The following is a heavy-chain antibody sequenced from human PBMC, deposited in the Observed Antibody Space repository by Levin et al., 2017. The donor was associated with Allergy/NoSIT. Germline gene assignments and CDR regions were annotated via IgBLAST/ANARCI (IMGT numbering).Heavy chain of an antibody. Sequence: GGSLRLSCAASGFTFSSYSMNWVRQAPGKGLEWVSSISSSSSYIYYADSVKGRFTISRDNAKNSLYLQMNSLRAEDTAVYYCARGDTAMGTTPFEYWGQGTLVTVSS. D-gene: IGHD5-18*01. CDR2: ISSSSSYI. CDR1: GFTFSSYS. CDR3: ARGDTAMGTTPFEY. V-gene: IGHV3-21*01. J-gene: IGHJ4*02.